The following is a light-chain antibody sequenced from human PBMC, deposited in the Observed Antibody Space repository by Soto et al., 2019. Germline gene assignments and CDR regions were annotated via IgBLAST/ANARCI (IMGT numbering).Light chain of an antibody. CDR3: QQSYSRVT. V-gene: IGKV1-39*01. CDR1: QSISSY. Sequence: DIQMTQSPSSLSASVGDRVTITCRASQSISSYVSCYQQKPGKAPKLLIYAASRLQSGVPSRFSGSRSGTEFTLTINSLEPEDFATYYCQQSYSRVTFGQGTKVDIK. J-gene: IGKJ1*01. CDR2: AAS.